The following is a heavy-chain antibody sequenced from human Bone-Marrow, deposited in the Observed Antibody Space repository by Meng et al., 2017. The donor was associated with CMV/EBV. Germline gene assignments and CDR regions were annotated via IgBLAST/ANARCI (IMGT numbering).Heavy chain of an antibody. Sequence: SVKVSCKASGGTFTTYGVSWVRQAPGQGLEWIGVIIPISGILNCAQNFQGRLTITTDESTNTAYMELSSLKSDDTAVYYCARVFTVFGEAKDAPYKWFDPWGQGSRANHASYNWLDPWGQGSLVTVSS. CDR1: GGTFTTYG. V-gene: IGHV1-69*05. CDR2: IIPISGIL. CDR3: ARVFTVFGEAKDAPYKWFDPWGQGSRANHASYNWLDP. J-gene: IGHJ5*02. D-gene: IGHD3-3*01.